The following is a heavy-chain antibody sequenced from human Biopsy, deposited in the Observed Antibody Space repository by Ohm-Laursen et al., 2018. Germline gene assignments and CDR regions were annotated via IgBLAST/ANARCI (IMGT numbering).Heavy chain of an antibody. Sequence: TQTLTLTGTLSGFSLNTRGMSVTWIRQPPGKALEWLARIYWDDVKFYNGALKTRLTISKDTSENHVVLTLSDVDPVDTATYYCARIPILVVPAAIVYRHRRHLQGLDVWGQGTTVIVSS. CDR1: GFSLNTRGMS. CDR3: ARIPILVVPAAIVYRHRRHLQGLDV. V-gene: IGHV2-70*16. CDR2: IYWDDVK. D-gene: IGHD2-2*02. J-gene: IGHJ6*02.